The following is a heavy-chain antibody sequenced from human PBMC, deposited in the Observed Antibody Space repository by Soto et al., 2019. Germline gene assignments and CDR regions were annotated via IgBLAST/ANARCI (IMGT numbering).Heavy chain of an antibody. CDR1: GFTFGTYA. CDR2: IYYDGSNR. V-gene: IGHV3-33*01. J-gene: IGHJ4*01. D-gene: IGHD2-8*01. CDR3: ARAFCTNGVCYYFFDY. Sequence: GGSLRLSSAASGFTFGTYAMHWVRQAPGKGLERVAVIYYDGSNRYYGDAVKGRFTISRDNSKSTLYLQMSSLRAEDTAVYYCARAFCTNGVCYYFFDYWGHGTLVTVSS.